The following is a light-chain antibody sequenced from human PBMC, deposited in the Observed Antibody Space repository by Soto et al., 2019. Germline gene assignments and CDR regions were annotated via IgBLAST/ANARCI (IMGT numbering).Light chain of an antibody. CDR2: SAA. Sequence: DIQMTQSPSSLSASVGDRVTITCRASQDISVYLAWYQQKPGKLPKLLIYSAATLQSGVPSRLSGSGSGTYLTLTISSLQPEDVATYFCQKFNTAPLTFGQGTRREIK. CDR1: QDISVY. CDR3: QKFNTAPLT. V-gene: IGKV1-27*01. J-gene: IGKJ5*01.